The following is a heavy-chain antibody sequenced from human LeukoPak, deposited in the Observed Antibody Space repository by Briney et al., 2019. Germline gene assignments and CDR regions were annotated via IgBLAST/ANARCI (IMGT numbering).Heavy chain of an antibody. V-gene: IGHV1-2*02. Sequence: ASVKVSCKASGYTFTGYYMHWVRQAPGQGLEWMGWINPNSGGTNYAQKFQGRVTMTRDTSISTAYMELSRLRSDDTAVYYCARDMVPANYYYGMDVWGQGTTVTVSS. J-gene: IGHJ6*02. CDR1: GYTFTGYY. CDR3: ARDMVPANYYYGMDV. D-gene: IGHD2-2*01. CDR2: INPNSGGT.